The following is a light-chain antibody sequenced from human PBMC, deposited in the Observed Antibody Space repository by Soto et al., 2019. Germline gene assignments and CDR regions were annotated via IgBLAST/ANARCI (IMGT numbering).Light chain of an antibody. CDR1: QNVNGN. V-gene: IGKV3-15*01. CDR2: GAS. CDR3: HQYNRNTWS. Sequence: ETVVTQSPATLSVSPGERVTLSCRASQNVNGNLAWYQQKPGQAPRLLIYGASSRATGIPARFSGSESGTEFTLTISGLQSEDSATYYCHQYNRNTWSFGPGTKVDI. J-gene: IGKJ1*01.